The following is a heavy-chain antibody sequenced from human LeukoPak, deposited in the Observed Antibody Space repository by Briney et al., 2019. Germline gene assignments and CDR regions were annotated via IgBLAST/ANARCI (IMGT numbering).Heavy chain of an antibody. CDR2: IWYDGSNK. D-gene: IGHD2-2*01. CDR3: ARDFSTGGYCSSTSCSIPDF. V-gene: IGHV3-33*01. Sequence: PGGSLRLSCAASGFTFSSYGMHWVRQAPGKGLEWVAVIWYDGSNKYYADSVKGRFTISRDNSKNTLYLQMNSLRAEDTAVYYCARDFSTGGYCSSTSCSIPDFWGQGTLVTVSS. CDR1: GFTFSSYG. J-gene: IGHJ4*02.